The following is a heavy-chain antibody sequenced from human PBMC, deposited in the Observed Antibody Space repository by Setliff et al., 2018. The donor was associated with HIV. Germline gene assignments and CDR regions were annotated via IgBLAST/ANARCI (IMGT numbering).Heavy chain of an antibody. J-gene: IGHJ4*02. D-gene: IGHD3-10*01. V-gene: IGHV4-31*03. Sequence: TLSLTCTVSGGPISSGDYYWSWIRQHPRKGLEWIGYIYYTGSTYYNPSLKSRVTISVDTSKNQFSLKLSSVTAADTAVYYCARAPFYYGSGSYQTFDYWGQGTLVTVSS. CDR2: IYYTGST. CDR3: ARAPFYYGSGSYQTFDY. CDR1: GGPISSGDYY.